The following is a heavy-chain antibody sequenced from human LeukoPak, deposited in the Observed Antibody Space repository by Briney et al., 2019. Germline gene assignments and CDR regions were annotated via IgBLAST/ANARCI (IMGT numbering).Heavy chain of an antibody. D-gene: IGHD3-22*01. CDR3: ARGEYYYDSSGYYFGAFDI. CDR1: GGTFTSYA. Sequence: SVKVSCKASGGTFTSYAISWVRQAPGQGLEWMGGIIPIFGTANYAQKFQGRVTITTDESTSTAYMELSSLRSVDTAVYYCARGEYYYDSSGYYFGAFDIWGQGTMVTVSS. V-gene: IGHV1-69*05. J-gene: IGHJ3*02. CDR2: IIPIFGTA.